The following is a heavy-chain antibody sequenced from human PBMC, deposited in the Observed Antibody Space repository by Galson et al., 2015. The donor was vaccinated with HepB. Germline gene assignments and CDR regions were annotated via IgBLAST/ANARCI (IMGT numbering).Heavy chain of an antibody. CDR1: GYTFTSYG. Sequence: SVKVSCKASGYTFTSYGISWVRQAPGQGLEWMGWISAYNGNTNYAQKLQGRVTMTTDTSTSTAYMELRSLRSDDTAVYYCARAHIVVVVAVGYYYYYGMDVWGQGTTVTVSS. V-gene: IGHV1-18*01. J-gene: IGHJ6*02. CDR2: ISAYNGNT. D-gene: IGHD2-15*01. CDR3: ARAHIVVVVAVGYYYYYGMDV.